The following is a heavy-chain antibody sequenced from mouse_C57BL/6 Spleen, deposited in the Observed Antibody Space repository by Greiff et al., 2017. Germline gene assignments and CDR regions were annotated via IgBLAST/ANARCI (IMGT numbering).Heavy chain of an antibody. V-gene: IGHV1-82*01. Sequence: QVQLKQSGPELVKPGASVKISCKASGYAFSSSWMNWVKQRPGKGLEWIGRIYPGDGDTNYNGKFKGKATLTADKSSSTAYMQLSSLTSEDSAVYFCARSYDYDPWFAYWGQGTLFTVSA. CDR1: GYAFSSSW. J-gene: IGHJ3*01. CDR2: IYPGDGDT. D-gene: IGHD2-4*01. CDR3: ARSYDYDPWFAY.